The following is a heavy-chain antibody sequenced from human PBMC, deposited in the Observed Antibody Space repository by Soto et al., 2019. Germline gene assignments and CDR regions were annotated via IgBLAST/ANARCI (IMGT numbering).Heavy chain of an antibody. CDR3: AGGINYATEV. Sequence: EVQLVESGGGSVQPGGSLRLSCAASGSTVSGHWMHWVRQEPGRGLVWVSLISPDGSVTTYADAVKGRFTISRDNAKNTLTLPTNSLRAEATAVYYCAGGINYATEVWGQGTTVTVSS. J-gene: IGHJ6*02. V-gene: IGHV3-74*01. CDR2: ISPDGSVT. CDR1: GSTVSGHW.